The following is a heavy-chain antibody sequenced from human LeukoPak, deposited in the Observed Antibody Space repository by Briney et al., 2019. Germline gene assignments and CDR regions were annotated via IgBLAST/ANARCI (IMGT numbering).Heavy chain of an antibody. V-gene: IGHV3-7*04. D-gene: IGHD3-3*01. J-gene: IGHJ4*02. Sequence: GGSLRLSCLVSGFTFSKFWMSWVRQAPGRGLEWVANIHPEGNEKYHVEPVKGRFTISRDNAKKLLFLQMNGLRVEDTAVYYCARGDDFCGDHWGQGTLVTVSS. CDR3: ARGDDFCGDH. CDR2: IHPEGNEK. CDR1: GFTFSKFW.